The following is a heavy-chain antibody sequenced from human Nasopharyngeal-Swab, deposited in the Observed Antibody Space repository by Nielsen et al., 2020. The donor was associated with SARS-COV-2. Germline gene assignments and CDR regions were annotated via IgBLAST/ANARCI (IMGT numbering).Heavy chain of an antibody. CDR1: GFTVSGNF. J-gene: IGHJ4*02. CDR2: IYSAGQT. V-gene: IGHV3-53*01. Sequence: GESLKISCAASGFTVSGNFMTWVRQAPGKGLEWVSVIYSAGQTNYADSVKGRFTISRDNSKNTLYLQMNRLRAEDTAVYYCARGVGVDDFWSGRFDYWGQGTLVTVSS. D-gene: IGHD3-3*01. CDR3: ARGVGVDDFWSGRFDY.